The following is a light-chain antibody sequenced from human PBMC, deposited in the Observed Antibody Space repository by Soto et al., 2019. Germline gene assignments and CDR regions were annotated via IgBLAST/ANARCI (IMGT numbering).Light chain of an antibody. CDR1: SADVGGYKY. CDR3: ISYTSSDTYV. CDR2: DVT. J-gene: IGLJ1*01. V-gene: IGLV2-14*01. Sequence: QSVLTQPASVSGSPGQSITISCTGTSADVGGYKYVSWLQQHPGKVPKLLIYDVTSRPSGVSNRFSGSKSGNTASLIISGLQAEDEADYYCISYTSSDTYVFGTGTKATVL.